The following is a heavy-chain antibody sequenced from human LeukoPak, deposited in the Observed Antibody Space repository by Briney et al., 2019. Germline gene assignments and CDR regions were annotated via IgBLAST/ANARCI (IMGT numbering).Heavy chain of an antibody. V-gene: IGHV1-8*01. CDR2: MSPNSGNT. CDR3: ARALRSNVLRFSITNYYYYGMDV. J-gene: IGHJ6*02. D-gene: IGHD3-3*01. CDR1: GYTFTSYD. Sequence: ASVKVSCKASGYTFTSYDINWVRQATGQGLEWMGWMSPNSGNTGYAQKFQGRVTMTRNTSISTAYMELSSLRSEDTAVYYCARALRSNVLRFSITNYYYYGMDVWGQGTTVTVSS.